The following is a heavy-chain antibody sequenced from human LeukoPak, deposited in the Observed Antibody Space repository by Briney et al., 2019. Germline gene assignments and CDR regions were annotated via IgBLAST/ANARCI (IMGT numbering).Heavy chain of an antibody. J-gene: IGHJ4*02. CDR1: GFTFSSYA. V-gene: IGHV3-30*04. CDR2: ISYDGSNK. D-gene: IGHD1-26*01. Sequence: GGSLRLSCAASGFTFSSYAMHWVRQAPGKGLEWVAVISYDGSNKYYADSVKGRFTISRDNSKNTLYLQMNSLRAEDTAVYYCARGRSYYIDYWGQGTLVTVSS. CDR3: ARGRSYYIDY.